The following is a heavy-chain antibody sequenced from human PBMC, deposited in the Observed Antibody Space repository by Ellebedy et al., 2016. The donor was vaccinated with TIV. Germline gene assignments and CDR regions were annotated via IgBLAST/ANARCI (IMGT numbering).Heavy chain of an antibody. D-gene: IGHD6-6*01. Sequence: GESLKISCAASGLTFSSCVMSWVRQAPGKGLQWVSTISPSGVHTHYPDSVKGRFTISRDNSKNTLFLQMNSLRAEDTAVYYCATDTSSSDWGQGTLVTVSS. J-gene: IGHJ4*02. CDR2: ISPSGVHT. CDR3: ATDTSSSD. V-gene: IGHV3-23*01. CDR1: GLTFSSCV.